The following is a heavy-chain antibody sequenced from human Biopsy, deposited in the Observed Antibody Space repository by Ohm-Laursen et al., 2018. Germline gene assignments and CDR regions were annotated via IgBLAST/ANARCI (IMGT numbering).Heavy chain of an antibody. Sequence: SDTLSLTCSVSGYSMSTYYWSWVRQPPGKGLEWIGYIYYSGSTNYNHSLKSRVTISVDMSKNQFSLKLTSVAAADTAVYYCARHRGGMPSSGNWFDHWGQGTLVTVSS. J-gene: IGHJ5*02. D-gene: IGHD2-2*01. CDR3: ARHRGGMPSSGNWFDH. CDR1: GYSMSTYY. V-gene: IGHV4-59*08. CDR2: IYYSGST.